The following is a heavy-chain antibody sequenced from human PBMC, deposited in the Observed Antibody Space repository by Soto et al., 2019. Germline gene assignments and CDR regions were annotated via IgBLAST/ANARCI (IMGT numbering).Heavy chain of an antibody. CDR3: ASDRSLGSNWYYYLES. J-gene: IGHJ4*02. D-gene: IGHD3-16*01. V-gene: IGHV3-48*02. Sequence: DVQLVESGGGLVQPGGSLRLSCTASGFTFSSRAMNWVRQFPGRGLEWVSYISSSSSNIDYADSVKGRFTVSRDNANNSLYLQMNTLRDEDTAVYYCASDRSLGSNWYYYLESWGQGTLVTVSS. CDR2: ISSSSSNI. CDR1: GFTFSSRA.